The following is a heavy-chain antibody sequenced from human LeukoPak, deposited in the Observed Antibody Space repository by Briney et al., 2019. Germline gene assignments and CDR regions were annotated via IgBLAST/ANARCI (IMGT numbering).Heavy chain of an antibody. V-gene: IGHV4-4*07. D-gene: IGHD3-10*01. CDR1: GGSISSYY. J-gene: IGHJ6*03. Sequence: SETLSLTCTVSGGSISSYYWSWIRQPAGKGLEWIGRIYSGGSINYNPSLKSRVTISVDKSKNQFSLKLSSVTAADTAVYYCSRDQGDYGSGTNYNMYYYYMDVWGKGTTVTVSS. CDR3: SRDQGDYGSGTNYNMYYYYMDV. CDR2: IYSGGSI.